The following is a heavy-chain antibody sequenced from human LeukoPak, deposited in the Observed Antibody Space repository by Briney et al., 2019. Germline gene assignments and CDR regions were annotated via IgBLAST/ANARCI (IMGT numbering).Heavy chain of an antibody. J-gene: IGHJ4*01. CDR2: IKQDGSET. CDR1: GCTFGAYW. V-gene: IGHV3-7*01. CDR3: VRVGFYFFDF. Sequence: GGSLRLSCSASGCTFGAYWMSWVRQAPGKGLEWVANIKQDGSETTYADSVRGRFTIFRDNAKDSVFLQMNSLRADESATYYCVRVGFYFFDFWGQGTLVTVSS.